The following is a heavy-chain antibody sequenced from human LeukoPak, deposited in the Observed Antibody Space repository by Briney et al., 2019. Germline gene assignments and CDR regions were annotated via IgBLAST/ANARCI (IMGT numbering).Heavy chain of an antibody. J-gene: IGHJ3*02. D-gene: IGHD3-10*01. CDR2: ISYDGSNK. V-gene: IGHV3-30-3*01. CDR3: ARDLYYGSGSPGYAFDI. Sequence: GGSLRLSCAASGFTFSSYAMHWVRQAPGKGLEWVAVISYDGSNKYYADSVKGRFTISRDNSKNTLYLQMNSLRAEDTAVYYCARDLYYGSGSPGYAFDIWGQGTMVTVSS. CDR1: GFTFSSYA.